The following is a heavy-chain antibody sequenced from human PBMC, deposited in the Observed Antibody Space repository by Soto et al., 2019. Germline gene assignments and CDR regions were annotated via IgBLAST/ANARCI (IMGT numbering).Heavy chain of an antibody. V-gene: IGHV1-8*01. CDR3: AREGVRGTDF. J-gene: IGHJ6*02. D-gene: IGHD3-16*01. CDR1: GYTFTSYD. CDR2: MNPNSANT. Sequence: QVQLVQSGAEVKKPGASVKVSCKASGYTFTSYDINWVRQATGQGLEWMGWMNPNSANTGYAQKFQGRVTMTRNTSTGTANIELLILSSEDTAVYYCAREGVRGTDFGGQGTTVTVSS.